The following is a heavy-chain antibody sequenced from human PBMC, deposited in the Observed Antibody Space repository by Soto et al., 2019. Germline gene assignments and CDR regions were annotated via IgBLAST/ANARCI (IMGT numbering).Heavy chain of an antibody. CDR1: GFTSSNYW. J-gene: IGHJ6*02. D-gene: IGHD3-10*01. Sequence: PGGSLRLSCAASGFTSSNYWTHWVRQAPGKGLVWVSRIKSDGSSTSYADSVKGRFTISRDNAKNTLDLQMHGLRAEDMAVYYCARSVRSGSFPYYYYAMDVWGQGTTVTV. CDR3: ARSVRSGSFPYYYYAMDV. V-gene: IGHV3-74*01. CDR2: IKSDGSST.